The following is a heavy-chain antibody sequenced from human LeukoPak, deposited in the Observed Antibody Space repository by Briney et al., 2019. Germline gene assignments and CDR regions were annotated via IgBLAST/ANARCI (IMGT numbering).Heavy chain of an antibody. CDR3: AREGIAARLRAFDI. D-gene: IGHD6-6*01. J-gene: IGHJ3*02. CDR1: GGSISSSNFY. V-gene: IGHV4-39*07. Sequence: SETLSLTCTVSGGSISSSNFYWGWIRQPPGKGLEWIGSIYYSGSTYYNPSLKSRVTISVDTSKNQFSLKLSSVTAADTAVYYCAREGIAARLRAFDIWGQGTMVTVSS. CDR2: IYYSGST.